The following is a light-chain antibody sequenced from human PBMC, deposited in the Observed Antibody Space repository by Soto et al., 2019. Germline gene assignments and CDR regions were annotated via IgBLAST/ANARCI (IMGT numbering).Light chain of an antibody. V-gene: IGLV2-23*02. CDR1: SSDIGRYNL. CDR3: SLYASTNTFM. J-gene: IGLJ3*02. Sequence: QSVLTQPASVSGSPGQSITNSCTGTSSDIGRYNLVSWYQQHPGKPPKLMIYEATKRPSGVSNRFSGSKSGNTASLTISGLQAEDEADYYCSLYASTNTFMFGGGTKLTVL. CDR2: EAT.